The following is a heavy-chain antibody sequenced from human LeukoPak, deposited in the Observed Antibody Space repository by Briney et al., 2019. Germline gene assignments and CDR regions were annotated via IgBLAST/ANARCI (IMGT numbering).Heavy chain of an antibody. CDR2: MNPNSGNT. V-gene: IGHV1-8*01. J-gene: IGHJ5*02. CDR3: ARGRRWSNNWFDP. D-gene: IGHD4-23*01. CDR1: GYTFTSYD. Sequence: ASVKVSCMASGYTFTSYDINWVRQATGQGLEWMGWMNPNSGNTGYAQKFQGRVTMTRNTSISTAYMELSSLRSEDTAVYYCARGRRWSNNWFDPWGQGTLVTVSS.